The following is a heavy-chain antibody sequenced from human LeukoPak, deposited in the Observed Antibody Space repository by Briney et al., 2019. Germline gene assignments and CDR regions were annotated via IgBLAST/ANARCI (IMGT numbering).Heavy chain of an antibody. CDR3: ARGYPDFWSDYFGCMDV. V-gene: IGHV1-8*03. Sequence: GASVKVSCKASGYTFSNYNINWVRQATGQGLEGMGWMNPNSGNTGYAEKFRGRVTITRDTSISTAYMVLSSLRSEDTAVYYCARGYPDFWSDYFGCMDVWGKGTTVTVSS. J-gene: IGHJ6*04. CDR2: MNPNSGNT. CDR1: GYTFSNYN. D-gene: IGHD3-3*01.